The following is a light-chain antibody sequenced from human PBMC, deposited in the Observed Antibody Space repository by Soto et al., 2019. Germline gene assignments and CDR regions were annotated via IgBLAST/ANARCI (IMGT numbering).Light chain of an antibody. CDR3: QSYDSSLSGSV. CDR1: SSNIGAGYD. J-gene: IGLJ3*02. CDR2: GDS. V-gene: IGLV1-40*01. Sequence: QSVLTQPPSVSGAPGQRVTISCTGSSSNIGAGYDVHWYQQLPGRAPTLLMYGDSNRPSGVPDRFSGSKSGTSASLAITGLQAEDEADYYCQSYDSSLSGSVFGGGTMVTVL.